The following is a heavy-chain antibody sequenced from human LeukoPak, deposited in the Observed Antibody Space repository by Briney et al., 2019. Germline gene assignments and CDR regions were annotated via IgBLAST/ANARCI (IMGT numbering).Heavy chain of an antibody. D-gene: IGHD1-26*01. CDR2: INHFGST. J-gene: IGHJ4*02. V-gene: IGHV4-34*01. CDR1: GGSFIGYY. CDR3: VRIRSRKWGFDY. Sequence: PSETLSLTCAVYGGSFIGYYWSWIRQPPGKGLEWIGEINHFGSTNYNPSLKSRVTISIDTSKNQFSLKLSSVTAADTAVYYCVRIRSRKWGFDYWGQGTLVTVSS.